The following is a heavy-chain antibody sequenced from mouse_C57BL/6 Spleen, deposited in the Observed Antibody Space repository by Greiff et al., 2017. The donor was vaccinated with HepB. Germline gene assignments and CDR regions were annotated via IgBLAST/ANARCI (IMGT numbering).Heavy chain of an antibody. V-gene: IGHV1-64*01. CDR3: ARSDHRYDGYLFDGD. CDR2: IHPNSGST. CDR1: GYTFTSYW. D-gene: IGHD2-3*01. J-gene: IGHJ2*01. Sequence: QVQLQQPGAELVKPGASVKLSCKASGYTFTSYWMHWVKQRPGQGLEWIGMIHPNSGSTNYNEKFKSKATLTVDKSSSTAYMQLSSLTSEDSAVYYWARSDHRYDGYLFDGDWGQGTTLTVSS.